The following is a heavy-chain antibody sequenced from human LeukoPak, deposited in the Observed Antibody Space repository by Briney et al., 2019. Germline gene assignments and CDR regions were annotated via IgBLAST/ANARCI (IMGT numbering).Heavy chain of an antibody. Sequence: QSGGSLRLSCVASGFTFSDHYIDWVRQAPGKGLEWVGRSRNKANSYTTEYAASVKGRFTISRDDSKDSLYLQMNSLKTEDTAVYYCIRLKATIVDWGQGTLVTVSS. D-gene: IGHD5-24*01. CDR2: SRNKANSYTT. J-gene: IGHJ4*02. CDR1: GFTFSDHY. V-gene: IGHV3-72*01. CDR3: IRLKATIVD.